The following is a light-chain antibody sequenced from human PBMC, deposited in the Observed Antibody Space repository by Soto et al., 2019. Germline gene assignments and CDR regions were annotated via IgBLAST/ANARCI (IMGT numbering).Light chain of an antibody. Sequence: EAVLTQSPLSLPATLGQPASISCWSSQGLVHSDGNTHLNWIHQRPRQSSRRLIYKVSNRESGVPDRFSGSGAGTDFTLKISRVEAEDVGVYYCMQGSHWPITFGQGTRLEIK. V-gene: IGKV2-30*02. J-gene: IGKJ5*01. CDR2: KVS. CDR1: QGLVHSDGNTH. CDR3: MQGSHWPIT.